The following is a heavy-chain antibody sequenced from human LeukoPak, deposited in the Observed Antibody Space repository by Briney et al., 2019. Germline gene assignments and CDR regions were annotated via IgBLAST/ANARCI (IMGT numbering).Heavy chain of an antibody. Sequence: SETLSLTCAVSGGSINSGVYSWSWIRQPPGKGLEWIGYIYHSGSIYYNPSLKSRVTISVDRSKNQFSLNLNSVTAADTAVYYCARGISGSLDYWGQGTLVTVSS. D-gene: IGHD3-10*01. CDR1: GGSINSGVYS. V-gene: IGHV4-30-2*01. J-gene: IGHJ4*02. CDR3: ARGISGSLDY. CDR2: IYHSGSI.